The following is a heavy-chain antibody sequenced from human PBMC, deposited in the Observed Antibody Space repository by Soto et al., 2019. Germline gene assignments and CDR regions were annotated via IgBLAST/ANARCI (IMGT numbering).Heavy chain of an antibody. D-gene: IGHD2-21*02. CDR1: GDTFTSYG. Sequence: GASVKVSCKASGDTFTSYGISWVRQAPGQGLEWMGGIIPNFGKANYAQKFQGRVTITADESTSTAYMELSSLRSEDTAVYYCARIPCGGDCYFDYWGQGTLVTVSS. V-gene: IGHV1-69*13. CDR3: ARIPCGGDCYFDY. CDR2: IIPNFGKA. J-gene: IGHJ4*02.